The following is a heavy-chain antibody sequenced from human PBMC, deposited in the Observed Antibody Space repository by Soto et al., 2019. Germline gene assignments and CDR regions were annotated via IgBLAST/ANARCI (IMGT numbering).Heavy chain of an antibody. CDR1: GFTFRDYA. J-gene: IGHJ3*02. D-gene: IGHD2-15*01. Sequence: GGSLRLCCIDSGFTFRDYAFNWVRQAPGKGLEWVSYISVGGGPIFYADSVKGRFTISRDDARNSVYLQMNTLRHEDTAVYHCVRDHRWAFDIWGQGTVVTVSS. CDR2: ISVGGGPI. CDR3: VRDHRWAFDI. V-gene: IGHV3-48*02.